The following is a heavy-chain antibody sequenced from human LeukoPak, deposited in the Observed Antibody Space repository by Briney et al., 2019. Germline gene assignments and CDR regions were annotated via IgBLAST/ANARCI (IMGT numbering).Heavy chain of an antibody. J-gene: IGHJ3*02. CDR1: GSTFSGSA. CDR3: TRQPYGDYGGAAFDI. Sequence: GGSLKLSCAASGSTFSGSAMHWVRQASGKGLEWVGRIRSKANSFATAYAASVNGRFSISRDDSKHTAYLQMNSLKTEDTAVYYCTRQPYGDYGGAAFDIWGQGTMVTVSS. V-gene: IGHV3-73*01. D-gene: IGHD4-17*01. CDR2: IRSKANSFAT.